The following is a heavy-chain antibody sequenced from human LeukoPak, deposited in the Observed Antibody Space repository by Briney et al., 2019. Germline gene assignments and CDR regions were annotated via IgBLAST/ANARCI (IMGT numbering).Heavy chain of an antibody. CDR3: TGSGSPEYYYYYYGMDV. CDR1: GFTFTSSA. D-gene: IGHD1-26*01. J-gene: IGHJ6*02. Sequence: SVKVSRKASGFTFTSSAVQWVRQARGQRLEWIGWIVVGSGNTNYAQKFQERVTITRDMSTSTAYMELSSLRSEDTAVYYCTGSGSPEYYYYYYGMDVWGQGTTVTVSS. CDR2: IVVGSGNT. V-gene: IGHV1-58*01.